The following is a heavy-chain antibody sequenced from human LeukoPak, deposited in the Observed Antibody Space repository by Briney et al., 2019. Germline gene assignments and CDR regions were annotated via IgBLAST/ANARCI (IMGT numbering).Heavy chain of an antibody. CDR3: TSPEGGTYYFDY. D-gene: IGHD1-26*01. V-gene: IGHV3-49*04. CDR1: GFIFGEYS. J-gene: IGHJ4*02. CDR2: IRSKTYGGTS. Sequence: PGRSLRLSCAESGFIFGEYSISWVRQAPGKGLEWVGFIRSKTYGGTSQYAASVKGRFTISRDDSRSSAYLQMNNLKTEDTAVYFCTSPEGGTYYFDYWGQGTLVTVSS.